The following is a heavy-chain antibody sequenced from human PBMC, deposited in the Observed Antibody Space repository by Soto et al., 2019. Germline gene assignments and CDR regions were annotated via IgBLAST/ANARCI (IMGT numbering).Heavy chain of an antibody. Sequence: GASVKVSCKASGGTFSSYSISWVLQAPGQGLEWMGGIIPIFGTANYAQKFQGRVTITADKSTSTAYMELSSLRSEDTAVYYCARSRGHDDFWSGYNNWFDPWGQGTLVTVSS. CDR1: GGTFSSYS. CDR2: IIPIFGTA. D-gene: IGHD3-3*01. CDR3: ARSRGHDDFWSGYNNWFDP. J-gene: IGHJ5*02. V-gene: IGHV1-69*06.